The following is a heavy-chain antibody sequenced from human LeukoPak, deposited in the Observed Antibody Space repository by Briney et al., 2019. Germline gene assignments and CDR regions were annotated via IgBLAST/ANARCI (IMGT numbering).Heavy chain of an antibody. CDR2: VYHIGGT. D-gene: IGHD2/OR15-2a*01. CDR3: ARDRGSNSDGYYYFDY. J-gene: IGHJ4*02. Sequence: PSETLSLTCAVSGGSISSGGYSWTWIRQPPVKGLEWTAYVYHIGGTNYNPTLKSRVSISVDRSRNQFSLRLSSVTAADTAVYYCARDRGSNSDGYYYFDYWGQGTLITVS. V-gene: IGHV4-30-2*01. CDR1: GGSISSGGYS.